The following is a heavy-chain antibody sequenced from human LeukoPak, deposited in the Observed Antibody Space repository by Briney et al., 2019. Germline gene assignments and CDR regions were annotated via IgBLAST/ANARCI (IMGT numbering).Heavy chain of an antibody. Sequence: GRSLRLSCVASGFSFSTYSIHWVRQAPGKGLEWVAVISYDGSNKYYADSVKGRFTISRDNSKNTLYLQMSSLTDEDTAVYYCARDSATYYDSRFVFWGQGTLVTVSS. CDR2: ISYDGSNK. D-gene: IGHD3-22*01. CDR3: ARDSATYYDSRFVF. V-gene: IGHV3-30-3*01. J-gene: IGHJ4*02. CDR1: GFSFSTYS.